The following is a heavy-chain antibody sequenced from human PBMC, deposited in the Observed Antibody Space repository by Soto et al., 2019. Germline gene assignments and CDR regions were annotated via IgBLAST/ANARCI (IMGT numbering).Heavy chain of an antibody. Sequence: SGGSLRLSCAASGFTFDDYAMHWVRQALGKGLEWVSGISWNSNSIGYADSVKGRFTISRDNAKNSLYLQMNSLRAEDTALYYCVKALSGYTYGPFDYWGQGTLVTVSS. V-gene: IGHV3-9*01. CDR2: ISWNSNSI. CDR3: VKALSGYTYGPFDY. CDR1: GFTFDDYA. D-gene: IGHD5-18*01. J-gene: IGHJ4*02.